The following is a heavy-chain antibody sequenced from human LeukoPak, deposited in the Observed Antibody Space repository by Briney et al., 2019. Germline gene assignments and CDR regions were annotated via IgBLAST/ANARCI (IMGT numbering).Heavy chain of an antibody. J-gene: IGHJ4*02. CDR2: IIPIFGTA. CDR1: GGTFSSYA. CDR3: ASSSSIAARPAGGYY. D-gene: IGHD6-6*01. V-gene: IGHV1-69*13. Sequence: SVKVSCKASGGTFSSYAISSGRQAPGQGLEWMGGIIPIFGTANYAQKFQGRVTITADESTSTAYMELSSLRSEDTAVYYCASSSSIAARPAGGYYWGQGTLVTVSS.